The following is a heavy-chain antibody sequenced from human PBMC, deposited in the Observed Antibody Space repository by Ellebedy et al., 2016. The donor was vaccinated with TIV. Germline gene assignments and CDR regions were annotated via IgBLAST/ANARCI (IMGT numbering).Heavy chain of an antibody. CDR1: GGTFSSYA. Sequence: SVKVSXXASGGTFSSYAISWVRQAPGQGLEWMGGIIPIFGTANYAQKFQGRVTITADESTSTAYMELSSLRSEDTAVYYCARGEAVAGTYNWFDSWGQGTLVTVSS. D-gene: IGHD6-19*01. J-gene: IGHJ5*01. CDR3: ARGEAVAGTYNWFDS. V-gene: IGHV1-69*13. CDR2: IIPIFGTA.